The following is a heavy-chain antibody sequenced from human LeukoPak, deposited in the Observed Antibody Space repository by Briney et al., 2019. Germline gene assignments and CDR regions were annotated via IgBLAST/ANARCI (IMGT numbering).Heavy chain of an antibody. V-gene: IGHV1-8*01. CDR2: MNPNSGNT. D-gene: IGHD3-22*01. CDR1: GYTSTSYD. Sequence: ASVKVSCKASGYTSTSYDFNWVRQAPGQGLEWMGWMNPNSGNTGYAQKFQGRVTMTRNTSITTAYMELSSLRSEDTAVYYCARRKNYDSRVFQHWGQGTLVTVSS. CDR3: ARRKNYDSRVFQH. J-gene: IGHJ1*01.